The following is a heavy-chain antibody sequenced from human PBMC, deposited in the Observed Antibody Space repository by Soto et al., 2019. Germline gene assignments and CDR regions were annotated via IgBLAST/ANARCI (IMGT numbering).Heavy chain of an antibody. CDR3: AAITMVRGVIRDEDY. V-gene: IGHV1-46*01. D-gene: IGHD3-10*01. Sequence: QVQLVQSGAEVKKPGASVKVSCKASGYTFTSYYMHWVRQAPGQGLEWMGIINPSGGSTSYAQKFQRRVTMTRDTSTSTVYMELSSLRSEDTAVYYCAAITMVRGVIRDEDYWGQGTLVTVSS. J-gene: IGHJ4*02. CDR1: GYTFTSYY. CDR2: INPSGGST.